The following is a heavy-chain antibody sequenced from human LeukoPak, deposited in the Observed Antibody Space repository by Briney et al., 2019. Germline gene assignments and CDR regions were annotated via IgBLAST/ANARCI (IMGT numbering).Heavy chain of an antibody. CDR2: IKSKTDGGTT. Sequence: PGGSLRLSYAASGFTFSNAWMSWVRQAPGKGLEWVGRIKSKTDGGTTDYAAPVKGRFTISRDDSKNTLYLQMNSLKTEDTAVYYCTTDLSYYDSSGYSDYWGQGTLVTFSS. D-gene: IGHD3-22*01. CDR1: GFTFSNAW. J-gene: IGHJ4*02. CDR3: TTDLSYYDSSGYSDY. V-gene: IGHV3-15*01.